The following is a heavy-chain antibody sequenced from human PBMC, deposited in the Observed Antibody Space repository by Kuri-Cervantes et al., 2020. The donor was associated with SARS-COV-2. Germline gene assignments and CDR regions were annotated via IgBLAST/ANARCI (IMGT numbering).Heavy chain of an antibody. CDR1: GFTFSSYA. V-gene: IGHV3-23*01. CDR3: AKDGGPGYGDYVYFDY. J-gene: IGHJ4*02. Sequence: GGSLRLSCAASGFTFSSYAMSWVRQAPGKGLEWVSAISGSGGSTYYADFVEGRFTISRDNSKNTLYLQMNSLRAEDTAVYYCAKDGGPGYGDYVYFDYWGQGTLVTVSS. CDR2: ISGSGGST. D-gene: IGHD4-17*01.